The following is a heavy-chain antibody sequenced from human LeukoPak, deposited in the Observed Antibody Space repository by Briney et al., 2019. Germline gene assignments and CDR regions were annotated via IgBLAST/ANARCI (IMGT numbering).Heavy chain of an antibody. V-gene: IGHV3-23*01. CDR3: AKVPYCDYGSGRPPVMEV. D-gene: IGHD3-10*01. J-gene: IGHJ6*02. CDR1: GFIFNNNA. CDR2: LSNTGIDT. Sequence: PGGSLRRSGAASGFIFNNNAMSWVRQAQGKGLVWVLTLSNTGIDTDYAVSVKGRFTIATANYEKTLFLQMSYLRAEDTAIYYCAKVPYCDYGSGRPPVMEVWGQGTTVAVS.